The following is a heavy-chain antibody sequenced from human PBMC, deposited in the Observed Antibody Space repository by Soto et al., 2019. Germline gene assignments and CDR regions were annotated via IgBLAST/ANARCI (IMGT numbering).Heavy chain of an antibody. CDR3: AMFYNYVARTPRDY. CDR2: ISTYSGNT. CDR1: GYTFVNYG. Sequence: QVQLVQSGDEVKKPGASVKVSCKASGYTFVNYGITWVRQAPGQGLEWMGWISTYSGNTHYAKKVQGRLTMTTDTSTRATYMSTAGLTADSTAVDYSAMFYNYVARTPRDYWGQGTTVTVSS. D-gene: IGHD3-16*01. V-gene: IGHV1-18*01. J-gene: IGHJ4*01.